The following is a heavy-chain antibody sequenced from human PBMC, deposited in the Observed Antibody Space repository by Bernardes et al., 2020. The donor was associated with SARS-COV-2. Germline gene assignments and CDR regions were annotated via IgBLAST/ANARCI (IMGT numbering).Heavy chain of an antibody. CDR2: IKQDGSEK. V-gene: IGHV3-7*01. CDR3: ARDSYDFWSGYLIHSLYYYGMDV. CDR1: GFTFSSYW. J-gene: IGHJ6*02. Sequence: GGSLRLSCAASGFTFSSYWMSWVRQAPGKGLEWVANIKQDGSEKYYVDSVKGRFTISRDNAKNSLYLQMNSLRAEDTAVYYCARDSYDFWSGYLIHSLYYYGMDVWGQGTTVTVSS. D-gene: IGHD3-3*01.